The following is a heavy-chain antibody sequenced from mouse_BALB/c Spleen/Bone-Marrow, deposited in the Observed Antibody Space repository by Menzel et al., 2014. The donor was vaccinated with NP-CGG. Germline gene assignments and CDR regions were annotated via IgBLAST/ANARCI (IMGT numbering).Heavy chain of an antibody. Sequence: EEQVVGSGGGLGQPGGSLKLSCAASGFTFSNYGMSWVRQTPDKRLELVATINSNGGITYYPDSVKGRFTISRDNAKNTLYLQMSSLKSEDTAMYYCAKNQEACDYWGQGTTLAVSS. CDR2: INSNGGIT. CDR3: AKNQEACDY. D-gene: IGHD3-2*02. J-gene: IGHJ2*01. V-gene: IGHV5-6-3*01. CDR1: GFTFSNYG.